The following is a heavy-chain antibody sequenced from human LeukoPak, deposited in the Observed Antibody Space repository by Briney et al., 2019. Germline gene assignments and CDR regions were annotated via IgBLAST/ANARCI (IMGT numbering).Heavy chain of an antibody. Sequence: GGSLRLSCAASGFTFSSYWMHWVRQAPGKGLVWVSRINSDGSSTSYADSVKGRLTISRDNAKNTLYLQMNSLRAEDTAVYYCARHAGSSWPTVFDYWGQGTLVTVSS. CDR1: GFTFSSYW. CDR3: ARHAGSSWPTVFDY. V-gene: IGHV3-74*01. D-gene: IGHD6-13*01. CDR2: INSDGSST. J-gene: IGHJ4*02.